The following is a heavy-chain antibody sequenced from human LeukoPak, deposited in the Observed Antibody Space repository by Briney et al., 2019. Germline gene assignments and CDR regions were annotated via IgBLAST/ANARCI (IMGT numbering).Heavy chain of an antibody. CDR1: GFTFSSYA. CDR3: AKDLRDYCTTISCYTRARDH. J-gene: IGHJ4*02. V-gene: IGHV3-23*01. Sequence: SGGSLRLSCAASGFTFSSYAMSWVRQAPGKGLEWVSAISSSGGSTYYAASVKGRFTISRDNSKHTLYLQMNSLRAEDTAVYYCAKDLRDYCTTISCYTRARDHWGQGTLVTVSS. CDR2: ISSSGGST. D-gene: IGHD2-2*02.